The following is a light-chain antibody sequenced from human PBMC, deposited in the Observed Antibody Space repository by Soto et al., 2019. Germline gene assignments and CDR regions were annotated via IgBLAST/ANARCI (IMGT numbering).Light chain of an antibody. J-gene: IGKJ1*01. V-gene: IGKV3-20*01. CDR3: HQYGTSPRT. CDR2: GAS. CDR1: QSVSSSY. Sequence: EIVLTQSPGTLSLSPGERATLSCWASQSVSSSYLAWYQQQPGQAPRLLSCGASSRATDIPDRFSGSGSGTDFTLTISRLEPEDFAVYYCHQYGTSPRTFGQGTKVDIK.